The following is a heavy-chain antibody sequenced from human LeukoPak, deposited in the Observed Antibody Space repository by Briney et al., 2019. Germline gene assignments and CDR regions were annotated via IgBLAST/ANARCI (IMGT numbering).Heavy chain of an antibody. D-gene: IGHD5-12*01. CDR2: MNPNSGNT. CDR3: ARDSRVATSFDY. J-gene: IGHJ4*02. V-gene: IGHV1-8*03. Sequence: ASVKVSCKASGYTFTSYDINWVRQATGQGLEWMGWMNPNSGNTGYAQKFQGRVTITRNTSISTAYMELSSLRSEDTAVYYCARDSRVATSFDYWGQGTLVTVSS. CDR1: GYTFTSYD.